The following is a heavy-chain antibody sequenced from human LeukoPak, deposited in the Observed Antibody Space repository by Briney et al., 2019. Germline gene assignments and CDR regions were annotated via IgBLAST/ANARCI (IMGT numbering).Heavy chain of an antibody. J-gene: IGHJ6*03. Sequence: AASVKVSCKASGYTFTSYGISWVRQAHGQGLEWMGWISAYNGNTNYAQKLQGRVTMTTDTSTSTAYMELRSLRSDDTAVYYCARDLAGFSSGWYLGYYYYMDVWGKGTTVTVSS. D-gene: IGHD6-19*01. CDR2: ISAYNGNT. CDR3: ARDLAGFSSGWYLGYYYYMDV. CDR1: GYTFTSYG. V-gene: IGHV1-18*01.